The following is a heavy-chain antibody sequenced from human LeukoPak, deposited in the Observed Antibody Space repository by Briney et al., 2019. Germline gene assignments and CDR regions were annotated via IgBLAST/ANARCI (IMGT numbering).Heavy chain of an antibody. Sequence: SETLSLTCTVSGASATGTYWSWIRQTAGKGLEWIGCTYYSGTTSYNPSLKSRATISVDTSKNQFSLKLSSVTAADTAVYFCARQGIYDVYTHDSWGRGTLVTVSS. J-gene: IGHJ4*02. CDR1: GASATGTY. CDR3: ARQGIYDVYTHDS. CDR2: TYYSGTT. V-gene: IGHV4-59*08. D-gene: IGHD5-12*01.